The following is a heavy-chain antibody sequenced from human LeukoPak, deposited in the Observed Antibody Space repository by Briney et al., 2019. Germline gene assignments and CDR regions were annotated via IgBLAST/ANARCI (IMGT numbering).Heavy chain of an antibody. J-gene: IGHJ5*02. CDR1: GFTFSSYW. CDR2: INRDGSEK. Sequence: QSGGSLRLSCAASGFTFSSYWMSWVRQPPGKGLEWVANINRDGSEKNYVDSAKGRFTISRDNTQNSLYLQMNSLRVEDTAVYYCARNQYPWGQGILVTVSS. V-gene: IGHV3-7*01. CDR3: ARNQYP. D-gene: IGHD2-2*01.